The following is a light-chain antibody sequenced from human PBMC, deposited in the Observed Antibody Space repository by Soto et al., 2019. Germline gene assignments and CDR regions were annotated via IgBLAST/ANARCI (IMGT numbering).Light chain of an antibody. CDR1: QSISSW. J-gene: IGKJ1*01. CDR2: DAS. V-gene: IGKV1-5*01. CDR3: QQYNSYSLT. Sequence: DIQMTQSPSTLSASVGDRVTITCRASQSISSWLAWYQQKPGKAPKLLIYDASSLESGVPSRFSGSGSGTEFTLTIRRLQPDDFATYYCQQYNSYSLTFGQGTKVDIK.